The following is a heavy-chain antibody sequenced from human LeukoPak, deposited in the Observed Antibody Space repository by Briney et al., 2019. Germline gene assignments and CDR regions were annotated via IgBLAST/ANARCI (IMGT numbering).Heavy chain of an antibody. J-gene: IGHJ4*02. D-gene: IGHD3-10*01. V-gene: IGHV3-53*01. CDR3: ARVGGH. Sequence: SGGSTYYADSVRGRFTISRDNSKNTLYLQMNSLRVEDTAVYYCARVGGHWGQGTLVTVSS. CDR2: SGGST.